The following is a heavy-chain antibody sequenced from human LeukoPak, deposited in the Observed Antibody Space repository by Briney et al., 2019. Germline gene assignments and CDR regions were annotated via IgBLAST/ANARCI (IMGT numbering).Heavy chain of an antibody. Sequence: PGGSLRLPCAASGFTFSSYSMNWVRQAPGKGLEWVSSISSSSSYIYYADSVKGRFTISRDNAKNSLYLQMNSLRAEDTAVYYCARDLYSSSWSSTGGFDPWGQGTLVTVSS. CDR2: ISSSSSYI. J-gene: IGHJ5*02. D-gene: IGHD6-13*01. V-gene: IGHV3-21*01. CDR3: ARDLYSSSWSSTGGFDP. CDR1: GFTFSSYS.